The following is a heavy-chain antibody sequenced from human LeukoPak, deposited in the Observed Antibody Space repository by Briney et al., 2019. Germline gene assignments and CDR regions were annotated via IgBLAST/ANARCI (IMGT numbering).Heavy chain of an antibody. CDR1: GFTFSSYG. V-gene: IGHV3-30*03. CDR2: ISYDGSNK. J-gene: IGHJ4*02. D-gene: IGHD3-22*01. CDR3: ARDLPNHDTSGYYSMGVDY. Sequence: GRSLRLSCAASGFTFSSYGMHWVRQAPGKGLEWVAVISYDGSNKYYADSVKGRFTISRDNSKNTLYLQMNSLRAEDTAVYYCARDLPNHDTSGYYSMGVDYWGQGTLVTVSS.